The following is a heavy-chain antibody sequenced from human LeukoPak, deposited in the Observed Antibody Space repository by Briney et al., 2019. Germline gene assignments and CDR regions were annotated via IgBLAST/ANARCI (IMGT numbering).Heavy chain of an antibody. D-gene: IGHD3-16*01. Sequence: PGRSLRLSCAASGSTFSSYGMHWLRQAPGKGLEWVAVIWYDGSNKYYADSVKGRFTISRDNSKNTLYLQMNSLRAEDTAVYYCARAPGGYARGAFDIWGQGTMVTVSS. CDR3: ARAPGGYARGAFDI. CDR2: IWYDGSNK. V-gene: IGHV3-33*01. J-gene: IGHJ3*02. CDR1: GSTFSSYG.